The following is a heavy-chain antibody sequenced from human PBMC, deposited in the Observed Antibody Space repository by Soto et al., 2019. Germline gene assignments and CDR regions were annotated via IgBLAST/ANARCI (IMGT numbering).Heavy chain of an antibody. Sequence: GGSLRLSCAASGFPFSSYAMSWVRQAPGKGLEWVSAISGSGGSTYYADSVKGRFTISRDNSKNTLYLQMNSLRAEDTAVYYCAKDPSIAVAGTGSDWFDPWGQGTMVTVSS. D-gene: IGHD6-19*01. J-gene: IGHJ5*02. V-gene: IGHV3-23*01. CDR3: AKDPSIAVAGTGSDWFDP. CDR1: GFPFSSYA. CDR2: ISGSGGST.